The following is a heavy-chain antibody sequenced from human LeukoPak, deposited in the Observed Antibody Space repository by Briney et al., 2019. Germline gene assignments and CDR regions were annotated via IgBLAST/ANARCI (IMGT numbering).Heavy chain of an antibody. V-gene: IGHV3-21*01. Sequence: GGSLRLSCAASGFTFSSYSMNWVRPAPGKGLGRGSSISISSSYIYSADPVKGRFTISRDNAKNSLYLQMNSLRAEDTAVYYCATQGYGDYVYWGQGTLVTVSS. J-gene: IGHJ4*02. CDR1: GFTFSSYS. CDR2: ISISSSYI. D-gene: IGHD4-17*01. CDR3: ATQGYGDYVY.